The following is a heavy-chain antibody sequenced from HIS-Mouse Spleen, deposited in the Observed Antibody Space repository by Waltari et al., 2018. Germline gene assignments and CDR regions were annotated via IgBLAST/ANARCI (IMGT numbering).Heavy chain of an antibody. D-gene: IGHD6-6*01. CDR2: IYHSGST. CDR1: GCSISSGGYS. J-gene: IGHJ4*02. V-gene: IGHV4-30-2*01. CDR3: ARARVTSARRLYFDY. Sequence: QLQLQESGSGLVKPSQTLSLTCAVSGCSISSGGYSWSWIRQPPGKGLEWIGYIYHSGSTYYNPSLKSRVTISVDRSKNQFSLKLSSVTAADTAVYYCARARVTSARRLYFDYWGQGTLVTVSS.